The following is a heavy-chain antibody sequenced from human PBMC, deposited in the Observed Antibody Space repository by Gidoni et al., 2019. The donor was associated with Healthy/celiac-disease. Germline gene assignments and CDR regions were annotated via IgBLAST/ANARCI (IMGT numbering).Heavy chain of an antibody. D-gene: IGHD3-22*01. CDR2: IKSKTDGGKT. CDR3: TTWNRNYYDSSGYSGY. J-gene: IGHJ4*02. Sequence: EVQLVESGGGLVKPGGSLRLSCAASGFTFSNAWMRWVRQAPGKGLEWGGRIKSKTDGGKTDYAAPVKGRFTISRDDSKNTLYLQMNSLKTEDTAVYYCTTWNRNYYDSSGYSGYWGQGTLVTVSS. CDR1: GFTFSNAW. V-gene: IGHV3-15*01.